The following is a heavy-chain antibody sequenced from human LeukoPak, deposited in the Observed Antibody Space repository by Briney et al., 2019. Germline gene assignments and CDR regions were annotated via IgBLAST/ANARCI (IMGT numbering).Heavy chain of an antibody. CDR2: IKHDGREK. Sequence: GESLRLSCVASGLTFSGQWLNWVRQAPGQGLEWVANIKHDGREKYYVDSVKGRFTISRDDGQNSLSLHMNSVRAEDTAVYYCAKDQWNPDYWGQGTLVSVSS. CDR1: GLTFSGQW. D-gene: IGHD6-19*01. V-gene: IGHV3-7*01. CDR3: AKDQWNPDY. J-gene: IGHJ4*02.